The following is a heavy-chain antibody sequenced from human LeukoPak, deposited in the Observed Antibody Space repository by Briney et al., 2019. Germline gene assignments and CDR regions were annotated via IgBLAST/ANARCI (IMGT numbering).Heavy chain of an antibody. D-gene: IGHD3-3*01. CDR1: GYTFTSNY. CDR2: IYPRDGST. J-gene: IGHJ4*02. CDR3: ATGGYYDFWSGYYRR. Sequence: ASVKVSCKASGYTFTSNYIHWVRQAPGQGLEWMGMIYPRDGSTSYAQKFQGRVTVTRDTSTSTVHMELSGLRSEDTAVYYCATGGYYDFWSGYYRRWGQGTLVTVSS. V-gene: IGHV1-46*01.